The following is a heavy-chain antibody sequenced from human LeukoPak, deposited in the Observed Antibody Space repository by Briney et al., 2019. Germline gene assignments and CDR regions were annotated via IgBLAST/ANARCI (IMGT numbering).Heavy chain of an antibody. J-gene: IGHJ6*02. Sequence: PSETLSLTCTVSGGSISSGGYCWSWIRQHPGKGLEWIGYIYYGGSTYYNPSLKSRVTISVDTSKNQFSLKLSSVTAADTAVYYCTRTTVTTGSYYYYYGMDVWGQGTTVTVSS. D-gene: IGHD4-17*01. CDR1: GGSISSGGYC. V-gene: IGHV4-31*03. CDR2: IYYGGST. CDR3: TRTTVTTGSYYYYYGMDV.